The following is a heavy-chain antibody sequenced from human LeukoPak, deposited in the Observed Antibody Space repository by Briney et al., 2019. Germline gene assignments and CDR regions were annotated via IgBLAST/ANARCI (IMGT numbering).Heavy chain of an antibody. CDR1: GFTFSSYG. Sequence: GGSLRLSCAASGFTFSSYGMHWVRQAPGKGLEWVAFIRYDGSNKYYADSVKGRFTISRDSSKNTLYLQMNSLRAEDTAVYYCAKMEDHSSSWYVSDYWGQGTLVTVSS. J-gene: IGHJ4*02. D-gene: IGHD6-13*01. CDR2: IRYDGSNK. CDR3: AKMEDHSSSWYVSDY. V-gene: IGHV3-30*02.